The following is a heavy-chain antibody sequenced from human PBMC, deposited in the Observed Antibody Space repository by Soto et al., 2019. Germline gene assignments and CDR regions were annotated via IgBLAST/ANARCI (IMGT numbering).Heavy chain of an antibody. V-gene: IGHV5-51*01. J-gene: IGHJ3*02. D-gene: IGHD2-21*02. CDR2: IYPGDSDT. CDR3: ERYAVPTAIEGFDM. Sequence: GESLKISCKGSGYSFTIHWIAWVRQMPGKGLEWMGIIYPGDSDTRYSPSFQGQVTISADKSISTAYLQWRSLKASDSAMYYCERYAVPTAIEGFDMWGQGTTVTVSS. CDR1: GYSFTIHW.